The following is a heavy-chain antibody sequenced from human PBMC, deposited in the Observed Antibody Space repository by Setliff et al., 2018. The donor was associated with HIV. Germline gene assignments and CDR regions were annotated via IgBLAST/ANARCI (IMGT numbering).Heavy chain of an antibody. D-gene: IGHD3-3*01. J-gene: IGHJ4*02. Sequence: GGSLRLSCAASGFTFSSYPMHWVRQAPGKGLEWVAVISSDGNNKYYADSVKGRFTISRDNSKNTLDLQMNSLRPEDAAVYYCARVRLYNTALDYWGQGTLVTVSS. CDR3: ARVRLYNTALDY. CDR2: ISSDGNNK. V-gene: IGHV3-30*04. CDR1: GFTFSSYP.